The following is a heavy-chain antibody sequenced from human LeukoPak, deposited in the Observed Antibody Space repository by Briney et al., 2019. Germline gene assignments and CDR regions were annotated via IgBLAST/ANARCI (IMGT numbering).Heavy chain of an antibody. J-gene: IGHJ4*02. V-gene: IGHV3-7*01. CDR3: AREPPRYCSSCEGYFDY. D-gene: IGHD2-2*01. CDR1: GFTFSSYW. Sequence: GGSLRLSGAASGFTFSSYWMSWVRQAPGKGLEWVANIKQDGSEKYYVDSVKGRFTISRDNAKNSLYLQMNSLRAEDTAVYYCAREPPRYCSSCEGYFDYWGQGTLVTVSS. CDR2: IKQDGSEK.